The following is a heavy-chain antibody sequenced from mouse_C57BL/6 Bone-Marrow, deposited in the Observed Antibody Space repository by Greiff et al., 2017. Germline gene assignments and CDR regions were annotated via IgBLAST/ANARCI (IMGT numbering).Heavy chain of an antibody. CDR3: SRDSAVYYCATFYCGSSFAY. Sequence: HVQLQQSGPELARPWASVKISCQAFYTFSRRVHFAIRDTNYWMQWVKQRPGQGLEWFGAFYPANGDTSSNQKFKGQATLTADISPCTAYMPVLTLTSRDSAVYYCATFYCGSSFAYWGQGTLVTVSA. D-gene: IGHD1-1*01. CDR1: YTFSRRVH. J-gene: IGHJ3*01. V-gene: IGHV1-87*01. CDR2: GQGLEWFG.